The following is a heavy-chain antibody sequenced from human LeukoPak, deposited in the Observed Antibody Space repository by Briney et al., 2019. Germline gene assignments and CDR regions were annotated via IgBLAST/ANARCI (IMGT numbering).Heavy chain of an antibody. D-gene: IGHD3-3*01. Sequence: SETLSLTCAVYGGSFSGYYWSWIRQPPGKGLEWIGEINHSGSTNYNPSLKSRVTISVDTSKNQFSLKLSSVTAADTAVYYCARGDYDFWSGQHLSAFDIWGQGTMVTVSS. CDR3: ARGDYDFWSGQHLSAFDI. CDR1: GGSFSGYY. J-gene: IGHJ3*02. CDR2: INHSGST. V-gene: IGHV4-34*01.